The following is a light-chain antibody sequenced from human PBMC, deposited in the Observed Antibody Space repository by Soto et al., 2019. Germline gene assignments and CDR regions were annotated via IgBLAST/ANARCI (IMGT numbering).Light chain of an antibody. CDR3: HVWDSDRDHPV. Sequence: SYELTQPPSVSVAPGKTARITCGGTNIGSKSVHWYQQKSGQAPVLVIYYEIDRPSGIPERFSGSNYGNTATLTISSVEAGDEADYYCHVWDSDRDHPVFGGGTKLTVL. J-gene: IGLJ2*01. CDR2: YEI. V-gene: IGLV3-21*04. CDR1: NIGSKS.